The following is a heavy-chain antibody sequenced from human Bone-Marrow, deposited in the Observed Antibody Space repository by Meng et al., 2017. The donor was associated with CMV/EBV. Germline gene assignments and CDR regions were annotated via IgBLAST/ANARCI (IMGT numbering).Heavy chain of an antibody. D-gene: IGHD1-14*01. CDR3: TRGANHTFRAVNVHTQDGYWIDL. J-gene: IGHJ5*01. CDR1: GYTFTDYY. V-gene: IGHV1-2*02. CDR2: INPNNGDT. Sequence: ASVKVSCKASGYTFTDYYMHWVRQAPGQGLEWMGWINPNNGDTNYAQKFQGRVTMTRDTSTTTAYMELRRLRSDDTAVYYCTRGANHTFRAVNVHTQDGYWIDLWGQGTTVTVSS.